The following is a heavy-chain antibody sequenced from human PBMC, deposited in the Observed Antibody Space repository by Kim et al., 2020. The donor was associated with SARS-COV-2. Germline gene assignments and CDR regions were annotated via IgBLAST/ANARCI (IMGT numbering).Heavy chain of an antibody. CDR3: ARVTPWELLGLSYAFDI. Sequence: SETLSLTCTVSGYSISSGYYWGWIRQPPGKGLEWIGSIYHSGSTYYNPSLKSRVTISVDTSKNQFSLKLSSVTAADTAVYYCARVTPWELLGLSYAFDIWGQGTMVTVSS. CDR2: IYHSGST. D-gene: IGHD1-26*01. CDR1: GYSISSGYY. V-gene: IGHV4-38-2*02. J-gene: IGHJ3*02.